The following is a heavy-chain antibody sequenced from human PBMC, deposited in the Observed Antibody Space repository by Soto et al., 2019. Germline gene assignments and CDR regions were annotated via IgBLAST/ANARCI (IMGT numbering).Heavy chain of an antibody. J-gene: IGHJ4*02. D-gene: IGHD2-15*01. CDR2: MSGTSADP. CDR1: GFMFSAYA. CDR3: AREDGGGPFDY. V-gene: IGHV3-23*01. Sequence: DVHLLESGGGLVQPGGSLRLSCAASGFMFSAYAMHWFRQAPGQGLEWVSSMSGTSADPYYADSVKGRFTVSRDSSKDTLYLQRNSLRAEDTALYFFAREDGGGPFDYWGQGTLVSVSS.